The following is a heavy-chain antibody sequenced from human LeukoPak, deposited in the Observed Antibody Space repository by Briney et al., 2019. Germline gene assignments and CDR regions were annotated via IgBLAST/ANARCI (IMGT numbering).Heavy chain of an antibody. CDR3: ARELGSLGRVDY. CDR1: GGSITSYY. CDR2: IYTSGST. D-gene: IGHD7-27*01. V-gene: IGHV4-4*07. J-gene: IGHJ4*02. Sequence: PSETLSLTCSVSGGSITSYYWSWIRQPAGKGLEWIGRIYTSGSTNYNPSLKSRVTISVDKSKNQFSLKLSSVTAADTAVYYCARELGSLGRVDYWGQGTLVTVSS.